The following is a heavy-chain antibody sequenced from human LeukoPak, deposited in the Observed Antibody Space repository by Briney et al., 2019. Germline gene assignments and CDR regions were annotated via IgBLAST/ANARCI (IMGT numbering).Heavy chain of an antibody. D-gene: IGHD2-15*01. CDR2: IDSISTTI. V-gene: IGHV3-48*03. CDR3: ARGAPLVVVTTGAFDI. J-gene: IGHJ3*02. Sequence: PGGSLRLSCAASGFTFISYEMNWVRQAPGKGLEWISYIDSISTTIYSADSVRGRFTISRDNAKNSLYLQMNSLRAEDTAIYYCARGAPLVVVTTGAFDIWGQGTMVTVSS. CDR1: GFTFISYE.